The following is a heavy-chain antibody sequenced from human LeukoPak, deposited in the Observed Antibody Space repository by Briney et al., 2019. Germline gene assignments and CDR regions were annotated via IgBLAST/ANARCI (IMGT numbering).Heavy chain of an antibody. V-gene: IGHV4-39*07. CDR2: INHSGST. CDR1: GGSISSSSYY. Sequence: SETLSLTCTVSGGSISSSSYYWGWIRQPPGKGLEWLGEINHSGSTNYNPSLESRITISVDTSKNQFSLKLTSMTAADSAVYYCARWVTRYGTTSHYDYWGQGALVTVSS. D-gene: IGHD1-7*01. CDR3: ARWVTRYGTTSHYDY. J-gene: IGHJ4*02.